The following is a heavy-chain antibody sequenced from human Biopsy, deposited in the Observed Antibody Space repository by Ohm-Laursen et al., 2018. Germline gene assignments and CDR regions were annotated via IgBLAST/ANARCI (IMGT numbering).Heavy chain of an antibody. CDR2: ISSKSGDT. D-gene: IGHD6-19*01. CDR3: ALQSVAQMKNFDY. CDR1: GFSFTGYY. Sequence: ASVKVSCKVSGFSFTGYYIHWVRQAPGQGLEWMGWISSKSGDTNYAHKFQGNITMTRDTSMSTAYMEMSRLRCDDTAVYYCALQSVAQMKNFDYWGQGTLVTVSS. V-gene: IGHV1-2*02. J-gene: IGHJ4*02.